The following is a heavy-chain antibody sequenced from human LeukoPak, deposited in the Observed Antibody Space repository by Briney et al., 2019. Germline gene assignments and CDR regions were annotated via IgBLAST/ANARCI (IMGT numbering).Heavy chain of an antibody. V-gene: IGHV6-1*01. D-gene: IGHD1-26*01. Sequence: SQTPSLTCAISGDSVSSNSAAWNWIRQSPSRGLEWLGRTYYRSKWYNDYAVSVKSRITINSDTSKNQFSLQLNSVTPEDTAVYYCAREPLRGWEGYFDYWGHGTLVTVS. J-gene: IGHJ4*01. CDR1: GDSVSSNSAA. CDR2: TYYRSKWYN. CDR3: AREPLRGWEGYFDY.